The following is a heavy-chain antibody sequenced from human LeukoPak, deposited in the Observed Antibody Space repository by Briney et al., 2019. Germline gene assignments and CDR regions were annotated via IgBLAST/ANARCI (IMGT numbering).Heavy chain of an antibody. V-gene: IGHV3-74*01. CDR3: ASPLYSSGWYYYGMAV. J-gene: IGHJ6*02. CDR2: INSYGSST. CDR1: GLTFSSYW. D-gene: IGHD6-19*01. Sequence: SGGSLRLSCAASGLTFSSYWMLWVRQAPGKGLVWVSRINSYGSSTRYADSVKGRFTISRDNAKNTLYLQMNSLRAEDTAVYYCASPLYSSGWYYYGMAVWGQGTTVTVSS.